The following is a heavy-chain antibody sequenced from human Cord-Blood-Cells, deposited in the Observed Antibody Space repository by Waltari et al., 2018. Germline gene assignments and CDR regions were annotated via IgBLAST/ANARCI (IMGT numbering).Heavy chain of an antibody. CDR1: GFTFSSYA. Sequence: QVQLVESGAGVVQPGRSLRLSCAASGFTFSSYAMHWVRQAPGKGLEWVAVISYDGSNKSYADSVKGRFTIARDNSKNTLYLQMNSLRAEDTAVYYCARGDCSSTSCSTDYYYGMDVWGQGTTVTVSS. CDR2: ISYDGSNK. CDR3: ARGDCSSTSCSTDYYYGMDV. J-gene: IGHJ6*02. V-gene: IGHV3-30-3*01. D-gene: IGHD2-2*01.